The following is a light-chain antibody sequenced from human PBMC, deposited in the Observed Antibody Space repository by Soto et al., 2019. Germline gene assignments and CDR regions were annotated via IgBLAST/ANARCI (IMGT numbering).Light chain of an antibody. CDR2: EVT. V-gene: IGLV2-14*01. CDR1: SSDVGGYNY. CDR3: SSYTSSSNVDVI. Sequence: QSALTQPASVSGSPGQSITISCTGTSSDVGGYNYVSWYQQHPGKAPKLMIYEVTNRPSGVSNRFSGSKSGNTASLTISGLQAEDEADYYCSSYTSSSNVDVIFGGGTQLTVL. J-gene: IGLJ2*01.